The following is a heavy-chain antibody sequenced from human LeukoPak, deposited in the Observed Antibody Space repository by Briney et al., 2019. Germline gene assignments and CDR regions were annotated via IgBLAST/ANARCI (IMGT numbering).Heavy chain of an antibody. Sequence: SETLSLTCAVSGGFFRGYYWSGIRQPPEGVLEGIGEINQKGNPNYSPSFERRVTISVDTSKNLVFLKLSSVTAPDTAVYFCARGFPDKGWGNSRPTAGYFQYWGQGTLVTVSS. CDR2: INQKGNP. D-gene: IGHD3-16*02. J-gene: IGHJ1*01. V-gene: IGHV4-34*01. CDR1: GGFFRGYY. CDR3: ARGFPDKGWGNSRPTAGYFQY.